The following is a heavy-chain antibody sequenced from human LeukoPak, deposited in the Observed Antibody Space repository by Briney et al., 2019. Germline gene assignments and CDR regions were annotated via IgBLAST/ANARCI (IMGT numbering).Heavy chain of an antibody. CDR1: GFTFGDYS. CDR2: IRSTAYGGTT. D-gene: IGHD6-13*01. CDR3: TRHIPAAGYYFYGMDV. Sequence: GGSLRLSCTASGFTFGDYSMSWFRQAPGKGLEWVGFIRSTAYGGTTEYAASVNGGFTIPRDDSKSIAYLQMNSLITEDTAVYYCTRHIPAAGYYFYGMDVWGQGTTVTVSS. V-gene: IGHV3-49*03. J-gene: IGHJ6*02.